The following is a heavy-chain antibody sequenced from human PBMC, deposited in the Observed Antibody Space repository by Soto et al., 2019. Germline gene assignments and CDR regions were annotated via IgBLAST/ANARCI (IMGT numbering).Heavy chain of an antibody. CDR2: LLYRGTA. CDR1: DSSMSPYY. CDR3: AREKDLILGGYAFGY. V-gene: IGHV4-59*01. Sequence: PSETLSLTCIVSDSSMSPYYWTWFRQAPGKGLEWIGHLLYRGTATYNPALKGRVTISLDTSKKQVSLKLSSVIAADTAVYYCAREKDLILGGYAFGYWGPGTLVTVS. D-gene: IGHD1-26*01. J-gene: IGHJ3*01.